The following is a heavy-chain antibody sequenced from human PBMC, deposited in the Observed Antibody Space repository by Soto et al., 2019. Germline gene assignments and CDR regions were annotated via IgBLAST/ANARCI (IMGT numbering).Heavy chain of an antibody. CDR2: IRSKGYGGTT. CDR1: GFTFGDYA. D-gene: IGHD3-10*01. V-gene: IGHV3-49*03. CDR3: SRGSMIRGVVTKFDF. J-gene: IGHJ4*02. Sequence: GSLRLSCTASGFTFGDYAMSWFRQAPGKGLEWVGFIRSKGYGGTTEYAASVKGRFTISREDSKSIVYVQMNSLKTEDTAVYYCSRGSMIRGVVTKFDFWGPGTLVTVS.